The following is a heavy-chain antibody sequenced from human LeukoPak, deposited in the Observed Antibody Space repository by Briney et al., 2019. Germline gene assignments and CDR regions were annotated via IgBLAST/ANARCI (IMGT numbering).Heavy chain of an antibody. V-gene: IGHV3-7*01. Sequence: GGSLRLSCAASGFTFSSYWMSWVRQAPGKGLEWVANIKQDGSEKYYVDSVKGRFTISRDNAKNSLYLQMNSLRAEDTAVYYCAKVSAAAGAGGFDYWGQGTLVTVSS. D-gene: IGHD6-13*01. CDR2: IKQDGSEK. CDR3: AKVSAAAGAGGFDY. CDR1: GFTFSSYW. J-gene: IGHJ4*02.